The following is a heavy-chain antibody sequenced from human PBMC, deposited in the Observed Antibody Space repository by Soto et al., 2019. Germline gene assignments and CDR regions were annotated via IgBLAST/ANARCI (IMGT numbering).Heavy chain of an antibody. Sequence: EVQLLETGGGLVQPGGSLRLSCAASGFTFSSYAMSWVRQAPGQGLEWVSAISGSGGNTYYADSVKGRFTISRDNSKTTLYLQMNSMRAEDAAVYYCTKDVEIVVVPAAANTRVFCDAFDIWGQGRMVTVSS. CDR2: ISGSGGNT. CDR1: GFTFSSYA. CDR3: TKDVEIVVVPAAANTRVFCDAFDI. V-gene: IGHV3-23*01. J-gene: IGHJ3*02. D-gene: IGHD2-2*03.